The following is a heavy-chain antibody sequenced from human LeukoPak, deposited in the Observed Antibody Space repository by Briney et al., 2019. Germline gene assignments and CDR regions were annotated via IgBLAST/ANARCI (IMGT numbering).Heavy chain of an antibody. CDR3: TRSGLTGMRKYPRADYYYYGMDV. J-gene: IGHJ6*02. CDR1: GGSFSGYY. D-gene: IGHD1-14*01. V-gene: IGHV4-34*01. CDR2: INHSGST. Sequence: SETLSLTCAVYGGSFSGYYWSWIRQPPGKGLEWIGEINHSGSTNYNPSLKSRVTISVDTSKNQFSLKLTSVTAADTAVYFCTRSGLTGMRKYPRADYYYYGMDVWGQGTAVTVSS.